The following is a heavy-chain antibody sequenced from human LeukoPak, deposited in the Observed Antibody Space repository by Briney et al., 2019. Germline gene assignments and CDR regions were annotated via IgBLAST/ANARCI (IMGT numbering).Heavy chain of an antibody. J-gene: IGHJ3*02. CDR3: ARSAGPRASAFDI. CDR1: GGTFSSYA. CDR2: IIPIFGTA. Sequence: GASVKVSCKASGGTFSSYAISWVRQAPGQGLEWMGGIIPIFGTANYAQKFQGRVTITTDESTSTAYMELSSLRSEDTAMYYCARSAGPRASAFDIWGQGTMVTVSS. V-gene: IGHV1-69*05.